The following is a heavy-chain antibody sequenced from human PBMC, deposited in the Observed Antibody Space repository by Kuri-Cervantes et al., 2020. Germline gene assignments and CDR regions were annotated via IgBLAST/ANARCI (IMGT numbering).Heavy chain of an antibody. D-gene: IGHD4-17*01. CDR3: ARPRLRPYYYGMDV. J-gene: IGHJ6*02. V-gene: IGHV4-39*01. CDR1: GGSISSRSYY. CDR2: IYYSGST. Sequence: SETLSLTCTVSGGSISSRSYYWGWLRQPPGKGLELTGSIYYSGSTYYNPSLKSRVTISVDTSKNQFSLKLSPVTAADTAVYYCARPRLRPYYYGMDVWGQGTTVTVSS.